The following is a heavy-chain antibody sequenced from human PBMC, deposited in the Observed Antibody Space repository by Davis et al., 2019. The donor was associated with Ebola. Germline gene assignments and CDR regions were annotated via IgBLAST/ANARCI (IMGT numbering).Heavy chain of an antibody. J-gene: IGHJ4*02. CDR3: ARARPGWIQLWDIDY. D-gene: IGHD5-18*01. V-gene: IGHV3-30*03. CDR1: GFTFSSYG. Sequence: PGGSLRLSCAASGFTFSSYGMHWVRQAPGKGLEWVAFISSDGSNKYYADSVKGRFTISRDNSKNTLYLQMNSLRAEDTAVYYCARARPGWIQLWDIDYWGQGTLVTVSS. CDR2: ISSDGSNK.